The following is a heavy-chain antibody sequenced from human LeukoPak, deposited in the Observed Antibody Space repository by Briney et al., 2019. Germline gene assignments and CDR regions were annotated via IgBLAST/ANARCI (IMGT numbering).Heavy chain of an antibody. CDR3: ASLSRWLPDY. Sequence: GGSLRLSCAASGFTFSSYTMNWVRQAPGKGLEWVSSISSSSSYIYYADSVKGRFTISRDNAKNSLYLQMNSLRAEDTAVYYCASLSRWLPDYWGQGTLVTVSS. V-gene: IGHV3-21*01. D-gene: IGHD5-24*01. CDR1: GFTFSSYT. CDR2: ISSSSSYI. J-gene: IGHJ4*02.